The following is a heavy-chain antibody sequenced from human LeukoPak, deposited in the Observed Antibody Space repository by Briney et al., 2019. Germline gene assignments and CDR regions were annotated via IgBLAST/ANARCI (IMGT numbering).Heavy chain of an antibody. CDR1: GFTFSSYW. CDR3: ARDAYDSSGCYSLIYYYYYGMDV. CDR2: INHNGNVN. Sequence: GGSLRLSCAASGFTFSSYWMNWARQAPGKGLEWVASINHNGNVNYYVDSVKGRFTISRDNAKNSLYLQMSNLRAEDTAVYYCARDAYDSSGCYSLIYYYYYGMDVWGQGTTVTVSS. V-gene: IGHV3-7*03. D-gene: IGHD3-22*01. J-gene: IGHJ6*02.